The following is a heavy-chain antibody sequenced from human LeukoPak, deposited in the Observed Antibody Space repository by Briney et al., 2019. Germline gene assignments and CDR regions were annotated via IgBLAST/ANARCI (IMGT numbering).Heavy chain of an antibody. CDR3: AKSVYHSGNY. J-gene: IGHJ4*02. CDR1: GFTISTYG. D-gene: IGHD3-10*01. Sequence: GGSVRLSCAASGFTISTYGMSWVRQAPGKGLEWVSSISGGTTYYADSVKGRFTISRDNSKNTVSLQMNSLRAEDTAVYYCAKSVYHSGNYWGQGILVTVSS. CDR2: ISGGTT. V-gene: IGHV3-23*01.